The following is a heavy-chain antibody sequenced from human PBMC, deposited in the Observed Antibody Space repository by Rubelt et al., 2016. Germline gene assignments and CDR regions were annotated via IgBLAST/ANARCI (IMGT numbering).Heavy chain of an antibody. CDR3: ARGLWGSASGPFDI. Sequence: QVQLQESGPGLVKPSETLSLTCTVSGGSISSYYWNWIRQPPGKGLEWIGYIYSSGSTHYNPSLRGRVTISVETSKNQFSLKLNSVTTADRAVYSCARGLWGSASGPFDIWGLGTMVTVSS. CDR1: GGSISSYY. V-gene: IGHV4-59*01. D-gene: IGHD1-26*01. J-gene: IGHJ3*02. CDR2: IYSSGST.